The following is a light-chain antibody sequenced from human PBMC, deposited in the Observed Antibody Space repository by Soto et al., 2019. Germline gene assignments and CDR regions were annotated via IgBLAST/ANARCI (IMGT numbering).Light chain of an antibody. CDR1: QTVSSTY. V-gene: IGKV3D-15*01. CDR3: QQYNYWPPIT. J-gene: IGKJ5*01. CDR2: GAY. Sequence: VLTQSPGTLSLSPGESATLSCRASQTVSSTYLAWYQQKFGQAPRLLIYGAYNRATGIPARFSGSGSGTEFTLTISSLQSEDFAVYYCQQYNYWPPITCGQGTRLEIK.